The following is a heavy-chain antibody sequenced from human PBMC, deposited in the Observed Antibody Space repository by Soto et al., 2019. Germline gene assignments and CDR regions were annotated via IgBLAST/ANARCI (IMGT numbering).Heavy chain of an antibody. D-gene: IGHD6-19*01. CDR3: ARAPEGSGSFGDY. CDR2: IWYDGSNK. V-gene: IGHV3-33*01. CDR1: GFTFSSYG. Sequence: GGSLRLSCAASGFTFSSYGMHWVRQAPGKGLEWVAVIWYDGSNKYYADSVKGRFTISRDNSKNTLYLQMNSLRAEDTAVYYCARAPEGSGSFGDYWGQGTLVTV. J-gene: IGHJ4*02.